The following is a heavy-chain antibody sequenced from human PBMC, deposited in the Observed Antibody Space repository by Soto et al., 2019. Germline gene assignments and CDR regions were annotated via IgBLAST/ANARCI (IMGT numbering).Heavy chain of an antibody. CDR3: ARVGEGTAMVGYYFDY. CDR2: ISAYNGNT. D-gene: IGHD5-18*01. Sequence: QVQLVQSGAEVKKPGASVKVSCKASGYTFTSYGISWVRQAPGQGLEWMGWISAYNGNTNYAQKLQGRVTMTTDTSTSTAYIELRSLRSDDTAAYYCARVGEGTAMVGYYFDYWGQGTLVTVSS. J-gene: IGHJ4*02. CDR1: GYTFTSYG. V-gene: IGHV1-18*01.